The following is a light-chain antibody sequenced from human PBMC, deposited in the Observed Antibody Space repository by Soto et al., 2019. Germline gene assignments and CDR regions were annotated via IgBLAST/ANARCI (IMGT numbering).Light chain of an antibody. CDR1: QSINNH. Sequence: EIVLTQSPANLSLSPGERATFSCRASQSINNHLAWYQQKPGQAPRLLIYDASNRATGVPARFSGSGSGTDFTLTISSLEPEDFAVYYCQQRAQWPPLTFGGGTKVEIK. CDR2: DAS. CDR3: QQRAQWPPLT. J-gene: IGKJ4*01. V-gene: IGKV3-11*01.